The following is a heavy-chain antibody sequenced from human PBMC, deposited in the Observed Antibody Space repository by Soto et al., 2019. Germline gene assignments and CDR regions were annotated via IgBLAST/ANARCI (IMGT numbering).Heavy chain of an antibody. CDR2: TSNSGST. V-gene: IGHV4-31*03. D-gene: IGHD2-2*01. CDR3: ARGGGSTKVDY. CDR1: GGSITSSGHY. J-gene: IGHJ4*02. Sequence: QVQLQESGPGLVKPSQTLSLTCTVSGGSITSSGHYRSWIRQHPGEGLEWIGFTSNSGSTSYNPSLKSRVTISVDTSSNQFSLNLKSVTAADTAVYYCARGGGSTKVDYWGQGTLVTVSP.